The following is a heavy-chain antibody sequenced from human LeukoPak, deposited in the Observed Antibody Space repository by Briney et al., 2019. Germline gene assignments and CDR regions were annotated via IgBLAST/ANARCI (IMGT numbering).Heavy chain of an antibody. J-gene: IGHJ4*02. V-gene: IGHV1-8*01. CDR3: ARRWQADDY. CDR1: GYPLSNHD. CDR2: MNPNSGNT. Sequence: ASVKVSCKASGYPLSNHDINWMRPSTGQGLEWMGWMNPNSGNTGYAQKFQGRVTMTRNTSITTAYMELDSLTSEDTAIYYCARRWQADDYWGQGTLVTVSS.